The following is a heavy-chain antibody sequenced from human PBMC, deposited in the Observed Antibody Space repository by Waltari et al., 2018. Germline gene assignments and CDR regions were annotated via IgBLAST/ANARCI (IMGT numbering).Heavy chain of an antibody. CDR2: ISYNERNI. Sequence: QVQLVESGGGVVQPGRSLRLSCAASEFTFSSYAMHWVRQAPGKGLEWVAVISYNERNIYYVDSVKGRFTISRDNSKKMLYLQMYNLRAEDTAVYYCARDYCDRTNCHGMDVWGQGTTVTVS. CDR1: EFTFSSYA. V-gene: IGHV3-30*04. J-gene: IGHJ6*02. D-gene: IGHD3-22*01. CDR3: ARDYCDRTNCHGMDV.